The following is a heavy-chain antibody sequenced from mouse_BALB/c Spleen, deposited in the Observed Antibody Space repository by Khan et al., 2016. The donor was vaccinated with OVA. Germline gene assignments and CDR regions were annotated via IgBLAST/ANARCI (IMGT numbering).Heavy chain of an antibody. CDR2: INTHSGVP. J-gene: IGHJ4*01. CDR3: ARGGAADYRNGGGAKKY. D-gene: IGHD2-14*01. Sequence: LVESGPELKKPGETVRISCKASGYTFTTAGIQWVQKMPGKGLKWIGWINTHSGVPKYAEDFKGRIAFSLEISGNTVYLQITNLTNEDTATYFSARGGAADYRNGGGAKKYWGQGTSVTVSS. CDR1: GYTFTTAG. V-gene: IGHV9-4*02.